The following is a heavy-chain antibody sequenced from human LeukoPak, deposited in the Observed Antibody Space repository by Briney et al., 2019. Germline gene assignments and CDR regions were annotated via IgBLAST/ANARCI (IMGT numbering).Heavy chain of an antibody. CDR3: AKDIGPLTYHYDTSGYSGAFDY. V-gene: IGHV3-9*01. D-gene: IGHD3-22*01. J-gene: IGHJ4*02. Sequence: PGGSLRLPCAASGFRFDNYAMHWVRQAPGKGLEWVSSISWNSDSIAYADSVKGRFTISRDNAKNSLYLQMNSLKTEDTVLYYCAKDIGPLTYHYDTSGYSGAFDYWGQGTLVTVSS. CDR1: GFRFDNYA. CDR2: ISWNSDSI.